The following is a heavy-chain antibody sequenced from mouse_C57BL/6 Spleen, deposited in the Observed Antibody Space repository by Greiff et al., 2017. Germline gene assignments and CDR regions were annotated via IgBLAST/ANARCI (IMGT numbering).Heavy chain of an antibody. CDR3: ARHHIHELRLRDYYAMDY. D-gene: IGHD3-2*02. CDR1: GYTFTSYW. CDR2: IDPSDSYT. Sequence: QVQLQQPGAELVRPGTSVKLSCKASGYTFTSYWMHWVKQRPGQGLEWIGVIDPSDSYTNYNQKFKGKATLTVDTSSSTAYMQLSSLTSEDSAVYYCARHHIHELRLRDYYAMDYWGQGTSVTVSS. J-gene: IGHJ4*01. V-gene: IGHV1-59*01.